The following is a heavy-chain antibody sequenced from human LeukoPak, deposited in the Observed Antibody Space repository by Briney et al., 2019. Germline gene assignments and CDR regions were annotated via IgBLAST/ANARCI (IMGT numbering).Heavy chain of an antibody. Sequence: GGSLRLSCAASGFSIRGYWMHWVRQAPGKGLMWVSRIKSDGSWTNYADSVRGRFTISRDNAKNTLFLQMVGLRAEDTAIYYCVRDGDAYDFDLWGQGILVTVSS. CDR1: GFSIRGYW. V-gene: IGHV3-74*01. CDR3: VRDGDAYDFDL. CDR2: IKSDGSWT. D-gene: IGHD5-12*01. J-gene: IGHJ4*02.